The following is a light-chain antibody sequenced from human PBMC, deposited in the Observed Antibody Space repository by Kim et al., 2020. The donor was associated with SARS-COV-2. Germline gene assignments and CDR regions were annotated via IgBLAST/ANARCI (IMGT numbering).Light chain of an antibody. CDR1: SSNIGSNP. CDR3: AAWDDSLNGWV. V-gene: IGLV1-44*01. Sequence: GPRVNISCSGSSSNIGSNPVNWYPQLPGTAPKLLISSNNQRPSGVPDRFSGSKSGTSASLAISGLQSEDEADYYCAAWDDSLNGWVFGGGTQLTVL. CDR2: SNN. J-gene: IGLJ3*02.